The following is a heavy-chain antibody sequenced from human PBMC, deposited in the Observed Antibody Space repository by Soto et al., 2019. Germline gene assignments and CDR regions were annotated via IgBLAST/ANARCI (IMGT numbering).Heavy chain of an antibody. J-gene: IGHJ4*01. D-gene: IGHD3-10*01. CDR3: ASGWFGEFVYFFDY. CDR2: ISVYNGNT. CDR1: GYTFTSYG. Sequence: GASVKVSCKASGYTFTSYGISWVRQAPGQGLEWMGWISVYNGNTNYAQKLQGRVTMTTDTSTSTAYMELRSLRSDDTAVYYCASGWFGEFVYFFDYWGHGTLITGSS. V-gene: IGHV1-18*01.